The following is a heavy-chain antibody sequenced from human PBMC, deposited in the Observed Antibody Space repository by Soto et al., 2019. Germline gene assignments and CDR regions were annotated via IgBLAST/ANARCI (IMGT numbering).Heavy chain of an antibody. CDR1: GYSFTSYW. V-gene: IGHV5-10-1*01. CDR3: AIYGGNSVYFDY. CDR2: IDPSDSYT. Sequence: GESLKISCKGSGYSFTSYWISWVRQMPGKGLEWMGRIDPSDSYTNYSPSFQGHVTISADKSISTAYLQWSSLKASDTAVYYCAIYGGNSVYFDYWGQGTLVTVSS. D-gene: IGHD4-17*01. J-gene: IGHJ4*02.